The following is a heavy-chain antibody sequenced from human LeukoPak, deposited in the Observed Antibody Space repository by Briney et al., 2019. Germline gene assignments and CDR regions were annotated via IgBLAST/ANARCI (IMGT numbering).Heavy chain of an antibody. Sequence: SETLSLTCIVSGGSISSSSYYWGWLRHPPGKGLEWFGRIYYSGSTYYNASLKGRVTISLATSKNQFSLKLSSVTAADTAVYYCARRGDIVVVPAATAFDIWGQGTMVTVSS. CDR3: ARRGDIVVVPAATAFDI. V-gene: IGHV4-39*01. CDR2: IYYSGST. D-gene: IGHD2-2*01. CDR1: GGSISSSSYY. J-gene: IGHJ3*02.